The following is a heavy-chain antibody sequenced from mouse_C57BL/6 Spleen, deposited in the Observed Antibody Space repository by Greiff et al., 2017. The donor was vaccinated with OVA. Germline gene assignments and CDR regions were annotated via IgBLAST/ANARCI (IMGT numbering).Heavy chain of an antibody. CDR1: GYTFTDYE. J-gene: IGHJ2*01. Sequence: QVQLQQPGAELVRPGASVTLSCKASGYTFTDYEMHWVKQTPVHGLEWIGAIDPETGGTAYNQKFKGKAILTADKSSSTAYMELRSLTSEDSAVYYCTRGHGYFDYWGQGTTLTVSS. CDR3: TRGHGYFDY. V-gene: IGHV1-15*01. CDR2: IDPETGGT.